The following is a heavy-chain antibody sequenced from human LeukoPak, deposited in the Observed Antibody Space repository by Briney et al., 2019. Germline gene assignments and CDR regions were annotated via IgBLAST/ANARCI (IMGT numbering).Heavy chain of an antibody. CDR1: GGTFSSYA. D-gene: IGHD2-21*02. V-gene: IGHV1-69*05. CDR2: IIPIFGTA. J-gene: IGHJ4*02. CDR3: AGDLSYCGGDCFRGGFDY. Sequence: SVKVSCKASGGTFSSYAISWVRQAPGQGLEWMGRIIPIFGTANYAQKFQGRVTITTDESTSTAYMELSSLRSEDTAVYYCAGDLSYCGGDCFRGGFDYWGQGTLVTVSS.